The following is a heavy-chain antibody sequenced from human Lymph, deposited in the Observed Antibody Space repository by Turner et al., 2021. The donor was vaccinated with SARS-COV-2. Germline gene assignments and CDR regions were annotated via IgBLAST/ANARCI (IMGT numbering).Heavy chain of an antibody. CDR2: MNPNSGNT. CDR3: ARGRYSGGGMDV. Sequence: QVQLVQSGAEVKKPGASVKVSCKAPGYTFTSYDINWVRQATGQGLEWMGWMNPNSGNTGYAQKFQGSITMTRNTSISTAYMELSSLRSEDTAVYYCARGRYSGGGMDVWGQGTTVTVSS. D-gene: IGHD1-26*01. J-gene: IGHJ6*02. V-gene: IGHV1-8*02. CDR1: GYTFTSYD.